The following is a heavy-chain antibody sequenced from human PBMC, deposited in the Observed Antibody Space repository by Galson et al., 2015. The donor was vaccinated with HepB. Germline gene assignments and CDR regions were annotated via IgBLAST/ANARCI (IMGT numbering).Heavy chain of an antibody. CDR3: TRHRDGYKPGETRTIYYYYYGMDV. D-gene: IGHD5-24*01. CDR1: GFTFSGSA. Sequence: SLRLSCAASGFTFSGSAMHWVRQASGKGLEWVGRIRSKANSYATAYAASVKGRFTISRDDSKNTAYLQMNSLKTEDTAVYYCTRHRDGYKPGETRTIYYYYYGMDVWGQGTTVTVSS. CDR2: IRSKANSYAT. J-gene: IGHJ6*02. V-gene: IGHV3-73*01.